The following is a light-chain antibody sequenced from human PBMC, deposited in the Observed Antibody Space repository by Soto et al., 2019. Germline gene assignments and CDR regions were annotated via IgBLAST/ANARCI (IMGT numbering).Light chain of an antibody. CDR2: DAS. V-gene: IGKV3-11*01. CDR3: QQRSNWLT. CDR1: QSLSSY. J-gene: IGKJ4*01. Sequence: EIVLTQSPATLSLSPGERATLSCRASQSLSSYLAWYQQKPGQAPRLLIYDASNRATGIPARFSGSGSGTDFTLTSSSLEPEDCAFYYCQQRSNWLTFGGGTKVEIK.